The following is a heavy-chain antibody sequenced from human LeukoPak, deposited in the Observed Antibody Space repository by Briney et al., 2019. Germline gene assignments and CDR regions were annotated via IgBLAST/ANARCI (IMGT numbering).Heavy chain of an antibody. CDR2: IYSNGHI. CDR3: ARRHYGSGNIDS. Sequence: SETLSLTCSVSSDSITSSSYLWDWVRQPPGKGLEWIGDIYSNGHISYNPSLKSRAAISVDTSKNQFSLNLNSVTAADTALYCCARRHYGSGNIDSWGQGTLVTVSS. D-gene: IGHD3-10*01. CDR1: SDSITSSSYL. J-gene: IGHJ4*02. V-gene: IGHV4-39*01.